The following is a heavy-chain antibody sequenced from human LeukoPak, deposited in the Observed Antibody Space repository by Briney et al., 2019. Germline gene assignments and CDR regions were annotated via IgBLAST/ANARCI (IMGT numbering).Heavy chain of an antibody. Sequence: GGSLRLSCTASGFTFGDYAMSWFRQAPGKGLEWVGFIRSKAYGGTTEYAASVKGRFTISRDDSKSIAYLQMNSLKTEDTAVYYCTRDQWGDGYNIHLFDYWGQGTLVTVSS. V-gene: IGHV3-49*03. CDR2: IRSKAYGGTT. D-gene: IGHD5-24*01. CDR3: TRDQWGDGYNIHLFDY. J-gene: IGHJ4*02. CDR1: GFTFGDYA.